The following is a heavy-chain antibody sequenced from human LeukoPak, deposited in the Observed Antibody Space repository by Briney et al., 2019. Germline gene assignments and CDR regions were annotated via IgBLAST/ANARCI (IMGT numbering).Heavy chain of an antibody. Sequence: GGSLRLSCAASGFTFSSYSMNWVRQAPGKGLEWVSSISSSSSYIYYADSVKGRFTISRDNSKNTLYLQMNSLRAEDTAVYYCVRDFGAAGIDGGYFDYWGQGTLVTVSS. CDR3: VRDFGAAGIDGGYFDY. CDR2: ISSSSSYI. CDR1: GFTFSSYS. D-gene: IGHD6-13*01. J-gene: IGHJ4*02. V-gene: IGHV3-21*01.